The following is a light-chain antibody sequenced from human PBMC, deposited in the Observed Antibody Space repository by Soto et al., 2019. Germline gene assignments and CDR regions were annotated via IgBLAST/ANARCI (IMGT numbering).Light chain of an antibody. CDR3: QQYYSTPRT. CDR1: QRVLYSSNNKNY. Sequence: DIVMTQSPDSLAVSLGERATINCKSSQRVLYSSNNKNYLAWYQQKPGQPPKLLIYWASTRESGVPDRFSGSGSGTDFTLTISSLQAEDVAVYNCQQYYSTPRTFGQGTKVEIK. J-gene: IGKJ1*01. CDR2: WAS. V-gene: IGKV4-1*01.